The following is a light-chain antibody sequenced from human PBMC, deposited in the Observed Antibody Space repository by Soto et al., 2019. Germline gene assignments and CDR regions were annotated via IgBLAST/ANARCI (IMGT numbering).Light chain of an antibody. CDR1: QSVSSSY. J-gene: IGKJ5*01. V-gene: IGKV3-20*01. CDR2: GAS. CDR3: QQYGSSPIT. Sequence: EIVLTQSPGTLSLSPGERATLSCRASQSVSSSYLAWYQQEPGQAPRLLMYGASGRATGIPDRFSGSGSGTDFTLTISRLEPEDFAVYYCQQYGSSPITFGQGTRLEIK.